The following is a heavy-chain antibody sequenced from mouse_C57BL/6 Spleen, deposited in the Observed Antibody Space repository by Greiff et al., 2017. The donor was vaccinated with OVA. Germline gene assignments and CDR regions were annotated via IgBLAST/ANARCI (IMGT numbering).Heavy chain of an antibody. Sequence: QVQLQQSGAELVRPGTSVKVSCKASGYAFTNYLIEWVKQRPGQGLEWIGVINPGSGGTNYNEKFKGKATLTADKSSSTAYMQLSSLTSEDSAVYFCARGYYGSSPGWFAYWGQGTLVTVSA. D-gene: IGHD1-1*01. CDR1: GYAFTNYL. CDR3: ARGYYGSSPGWFAY. V-gene: IGHV1-54*01. J-gene: IGHJ3*01. CDR2: INPGSGGT.